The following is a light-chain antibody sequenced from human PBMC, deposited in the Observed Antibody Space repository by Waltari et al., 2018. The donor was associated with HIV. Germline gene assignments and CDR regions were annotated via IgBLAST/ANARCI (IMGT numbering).Light chain of an antibody. Sequence: EIVLTQSPATLSLSPGERATPSCRASQSVSSYLAWYQQKPGQAPRLLIYDASNRATGIPARFSGSGSGTDFTLTISSLEPEDFAVYYCQQRSNWPWTFGQGP. V-gene: IGKV3-11*01. J-gene: IGKJ1*01. CDR1: QSVSSY. CDR3: QQRSNWPWT. CDR2: DAS.